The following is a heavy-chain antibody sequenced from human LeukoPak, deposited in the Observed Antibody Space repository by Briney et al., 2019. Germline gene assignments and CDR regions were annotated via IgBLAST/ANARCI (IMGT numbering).Heavy chain of an antibody. CDR3: AREHTTVVTPRYYGMDV. J-gene: IGHJ6*02. D-gene: IGHD2-21*02. Sequence: GGSLRLSCAASGLTLSSNYMSWVRQAQGKGLEWVSVIYSGGSTYYPDSVKGRFTISRDNSKNPLSLHMNSLRAEDTALYYCAREHTTVVTPRYYGMDVRGQGTTVT. V-gene: IGHV3-66*01. CDR2: IYSGGST. CDR1: GLTLSSNY.